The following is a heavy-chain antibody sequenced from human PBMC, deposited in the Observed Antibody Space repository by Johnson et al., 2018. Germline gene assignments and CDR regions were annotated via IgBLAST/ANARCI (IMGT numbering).Heavy chain of an antibody. CDR1: GFTFSSYS. CDR2: ISSSSSYI. Sequence: VQLVESGGGLVKXGGSLRLSCAASGFTFSSYSMNWVRQAPGKGLEWVSSISSSSSYIYYADSVKGRFTISRANAKNSLYLQMNSLRAEDTAVYYCARAIPTYYYDSSGYPSYGFDIWGQGTMVTVSS. CDR3: ARAIPTYYYDSSGYPSYGFDI. D-gene: IGHD3-22*01. J-gene: IGHJ3*02. V-gene: IGHV3-21*01.